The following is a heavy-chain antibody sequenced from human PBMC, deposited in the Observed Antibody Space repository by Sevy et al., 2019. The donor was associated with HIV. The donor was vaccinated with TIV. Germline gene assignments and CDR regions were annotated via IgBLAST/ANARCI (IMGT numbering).Heavy chain of an antibody. J-gene: IGHJ4*02. CDR1: GGSITSLY. V-gene: IGHV4-59*08. CDR3: EGENAWGRGYS. CDR2: IYYNGNT. D-gene: IGHD1-26*01. Sequence: SETLSLTCTVSGGSITSLYWGWILQPPGKELEWIGNIYYNGNTNYNPSLKSRVSISLDTSKNQFSLRLSSVTAADTAIYYCEGENAWGRGYSWGQGTLVTISS.